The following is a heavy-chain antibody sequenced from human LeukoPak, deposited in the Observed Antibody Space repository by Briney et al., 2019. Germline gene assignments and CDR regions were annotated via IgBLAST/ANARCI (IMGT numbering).Heavy chain of an antibody. J-gene: IGHJ4*02. CDR1: GFTFNNYA. D-gene: IGHD4/OR15-4a*01. CDR3: ARDPGAFPYFFDC. V-gene: IGHV3-23*01. Sequence: PGGSLRLSCAASGFTFNNYALTWVRRTPGKGLECVSAISGDGVSPYYADSVRGRFTISRDNSKNTLYLQMNSLRVEDTAVYFCARDPGAFPYFFDCWGQGTLVTVSS. CDR2: ISGDGVSP.